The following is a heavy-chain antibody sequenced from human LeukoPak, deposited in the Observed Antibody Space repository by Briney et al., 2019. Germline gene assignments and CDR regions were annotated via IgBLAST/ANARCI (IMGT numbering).Heavy chain of an antibody. CDR3: ARGPSLVPATIYYHYMTS. J-gene: IGHJ6*03. Sequence: PGGSLRLSCAASGFTVGSNYMTWVRQAPGKGLEWVALIYGDDYTFYADSVEGRFTVSRDRSKNTVYLRLNSLRPEDTAVYFCARGPSLVPATIYYHYMTSGAQGPRSPSP. CDR2: IYGDDYT. D-gene: IGHD2-2*01. CDR1: GFTVGSNY. V-gene: IGHV3-53*01.